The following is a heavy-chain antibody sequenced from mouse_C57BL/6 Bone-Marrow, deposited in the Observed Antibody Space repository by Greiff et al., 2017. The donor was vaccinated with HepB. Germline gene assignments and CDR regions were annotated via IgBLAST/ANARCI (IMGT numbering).Heavy chain of an antibody. J-gene: IGHJ2*01. Sequence: EVKLMESGPGLVKPSQSLSLTCSVTGYSITSGYYWNWIRQFPGNKLEWMCYISYDGSNNYNPSLKNRISITRDTSKIQFFLKLNSVTTEDTATYYCASYITTVVASFDYWGQGTTLTVSS. CDR3: ASYITTVVASFDY. D-gene: IGHD1-1*01. CDR1: GYSITSGYY. CDR2: ISYDGSN. V-gene: IGHV3-6*01.